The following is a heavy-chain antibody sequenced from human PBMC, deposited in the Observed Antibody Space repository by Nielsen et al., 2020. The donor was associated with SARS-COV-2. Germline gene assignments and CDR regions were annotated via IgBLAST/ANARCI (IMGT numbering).Heavy chain of an antibody. CDR3: ARDTSLFMDSSGWTPFDY. Sequence: GESLKISCAASGFTFSSYAMHWVRQAPGKGLEWVAVISYDGSNKYYADSVKGRFTISRDNSKNTLYLQMNSLRAEDTAVYYCARDTSLFMDSSGWTPFDYWGQGTLVTVSS. J-gene: IGHJ4*02. CDR1: GFTFSSYA. CDR2: ISYDGSNK. V-gene: IGHV3-30-3*01. D-gene: IGHD6-19*01.